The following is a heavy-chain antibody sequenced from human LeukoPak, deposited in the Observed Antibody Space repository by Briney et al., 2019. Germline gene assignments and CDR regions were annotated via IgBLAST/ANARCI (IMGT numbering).Heavy chain of an antibody. CDR3: ARYSGDYSANLYYFDY. D-gene: IGHD4-11*01. CDR2: MYSNGNI. V-gene: IGHV3-53*01. J-gene: IGHJ4*02. CDR1: GFSVSRNY. Sequence: GGSLRLSCAASGFSVSRNYMGWVRQAPGKGLEWVSVMYSNGNIHYTDPVKGRFTISRDNSENTLYLQMNSLRAEDSAIYYCARYSGDYSANLYYFDYWGQGTLVTVSS.